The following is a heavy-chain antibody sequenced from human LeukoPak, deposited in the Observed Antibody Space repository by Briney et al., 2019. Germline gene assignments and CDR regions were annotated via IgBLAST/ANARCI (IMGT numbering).Heavy chain of an antibody. D-gene: IGHD3-22*01. Sequence: SETLSLTCTVSGGSISSSTDYWGWIRQPPGKGLEWIGTIYYSGPTYYNPSLKSRVTISVDTSKNRFSLKLSSVTAADTAVYFCARGPYSYDSSGAFDIWGQGTMVTVSS. J-gene: IGHJ3*02. V-gene: IGHV4-39*01. CDR2: IYYSGPT. CDR3: ARGPYSYDSSGAFDI. CDR1: GGSISSSTDY.